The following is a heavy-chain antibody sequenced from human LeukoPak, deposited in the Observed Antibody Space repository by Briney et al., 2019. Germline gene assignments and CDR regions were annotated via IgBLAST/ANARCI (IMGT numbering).Heavy chain of an antibody. V-gene: IGHV1-8*01. CDR3: ARPYCSGGDCLRYFDL. CDR2: MNPISGNT. Sequence: ASVRVSCKASGYTFTSYDISWVRQATGQGLEWMRWMNPISGNTGYAQKFQGRVTMARSTSMSTAYMELSSLRSEDTAVYYCARPYCSGGDCLRYFDLWGRGTLITVSS. J-gene: IGHJ2*01. D-gene: IGHD2-15*01. CDR1: GYTFTSYD.